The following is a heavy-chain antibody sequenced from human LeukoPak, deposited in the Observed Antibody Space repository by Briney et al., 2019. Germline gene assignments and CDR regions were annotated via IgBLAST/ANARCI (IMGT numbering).Heavy chain of an antibody. V-gene: IGHV1-2*02. Sequence: ASVKVSCKASGYTFTGYYMHWVRQAPGQGLEWMGWINPNSGGTNYAQKFQGRVTMTRDTSISTAYMELSRLRSDDTAVYYCARAAVIYYYMDVWGKGTTVTISS. CDR3: ARAAVIYYYMDV. D-gene: IGHD2-15*01. CDR1: GYTFTGYY. CDR2: INPNSGGT. J-gene: IGHJ6*03.